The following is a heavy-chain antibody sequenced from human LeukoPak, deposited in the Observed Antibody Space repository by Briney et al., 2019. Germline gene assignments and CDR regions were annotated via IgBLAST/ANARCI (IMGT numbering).Heavy chain of an antibody. CDR1: GFTFSSYA. D-gene: IGHD4-17*01. V-gene: IGHV3-23*01. J-gene: IGHJ4*02. Sequence: GGSLRLSCAASGFTFSSYAMSWVRQAPGKGLEWVSGISGSGDNTYYADSVKGRFTISRDNSKNTLYLQMNSLRAEDTAVYYCARRGESANYGDYRFDYWGQGTLVTVSS. CDR2: ISGSGDNT. CDR3: ARRGESANYGDYRFDY.